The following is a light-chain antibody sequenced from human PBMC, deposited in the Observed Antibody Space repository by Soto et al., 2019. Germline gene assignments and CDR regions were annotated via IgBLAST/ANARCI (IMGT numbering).Light chain of an antibody. Sequence: ILLTQSPSSLSASVGDRVTNTCRASQGIDTSLAWYQQKPGKAPKLLIYAASNFQSGVPSRFSGSGSGTHFTLTISSLQPEDFATYYCQQLHGYPITFGQGTRLEIK. CDR3: QQLHGYPIT. CDR1: QGIDTS. J-gene: IGKJ5*01. CDR2: AAS. V-gene: IGKV1-9*01.